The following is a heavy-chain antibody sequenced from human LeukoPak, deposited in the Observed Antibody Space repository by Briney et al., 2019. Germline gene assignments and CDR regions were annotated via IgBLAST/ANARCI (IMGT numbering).Heavy chain of an antibody. CDR1: GYTFSSYW. J-gene: IGHJ4*02. CDR3: AKLTIAARPIDY. V-gene: IGHV5-51*01. D-gene: IGHD6-6*01. CDR2: VYPGDSDI. Sequence: GESLKISCQISGYTFSSYWIGWVRQIPGKGLEWMGSVYPGDSDIRYSPSFQGQVTISADKAISTAYLQWSSLKASDTAMYYCAKLTIAARPIDYWGQGTLVTVSS.